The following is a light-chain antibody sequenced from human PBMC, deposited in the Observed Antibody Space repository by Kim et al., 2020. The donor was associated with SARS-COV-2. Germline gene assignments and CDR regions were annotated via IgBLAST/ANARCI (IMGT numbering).Light chain of an antibody. V-gene: IGKV1-9*01. Sequence: IQLTQSPSSLSASVGDRVTITCRASQGISSYLAWYQQKPGKVMYAESTLHSGVPSRFSGSGSGADFTLTISSLQPEDFATYYCQQVNSYPFGGGTKVDIK. J-gene: IGKJ4*01. CDR2: AES. CDR1: QGISSY. CDR3: QQVNSYP.